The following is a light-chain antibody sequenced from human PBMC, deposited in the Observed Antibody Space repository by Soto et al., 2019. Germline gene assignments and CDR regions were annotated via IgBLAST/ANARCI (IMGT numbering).Light chain of an antibody. CDR2: RSD. CDR1: SSNIGNNF. V-gene: IGLV1-47*01. Sequence: QSVLTQPPSASGTPGQRVTISCSGSSSNIGNNFAYWYQQLPGTAPKLLIYRSDQRPSGVPDRFSGSKSGTSASLAISGLRSEDEADYYCAAWDDSLSAVVFGGGTKVTVL. J-gene: IGLJ2*01. CDR3: AAWDDSLSAVV.